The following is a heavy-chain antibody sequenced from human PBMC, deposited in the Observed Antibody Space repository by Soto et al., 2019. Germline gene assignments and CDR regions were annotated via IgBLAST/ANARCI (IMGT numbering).Heavy chain of an antibody. J-gene: IGHJ6*02. CDR3: AKALDYDFWSGYYTGHYYYGMDV. CDR2: ISYDGSNK. V-gene: IGHV3-30*18. CDR1: GFTFSSYG. Sequence: QVQLVESGGGVVQPGRSLRLSCAAPGFTFSSYGMHWVRQAPGKGLEWVAVISYDGSNKYYADSVKGRFTISRDNSKNTLYLQMNSLRAEDTAVYYCAKALDYDFWSGYYTGHYYYGMDVWGQGTTVTVSS. D-gene: IGHD3-3*01.